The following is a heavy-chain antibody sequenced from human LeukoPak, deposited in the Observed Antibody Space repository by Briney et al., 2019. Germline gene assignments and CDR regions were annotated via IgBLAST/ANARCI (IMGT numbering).Heavy chain of an antibody. D-gene: IGHD6-19*01. J-gene: IGHJ5*02. CDR2: ISAYNGNT. CDR3: ARDWTAWYSSGWYKNWFDP. Sequence: ASVKVSCKAFGYTFTSYGISWVRQAPGQGLEWMGWISAYNGNTNYAQKLQGRVTMTTDTSTSTAYMELRSLRSDDTAVYYCARDWTAWYSSGWYKNWFDPWGQGTLVTVSS. V-gene: IGHV1-18*01. CDR1: GYTFTSYG.